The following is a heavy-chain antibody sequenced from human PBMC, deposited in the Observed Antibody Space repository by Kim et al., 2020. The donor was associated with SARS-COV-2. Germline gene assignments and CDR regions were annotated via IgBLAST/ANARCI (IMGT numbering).Heavy chain of an antibody. J-gene: IGHJ4*02. CDR3: ARGPDGGWPKFDY. V-gene: IGHV4-34*01. Sequence: FNPSLKSRVTISVDTSKNQFSLKLNSVTAADTAVYYCARGPDGGWPKFDYWGQGTLVTVSS. D-gene: IGHD6-19*01.